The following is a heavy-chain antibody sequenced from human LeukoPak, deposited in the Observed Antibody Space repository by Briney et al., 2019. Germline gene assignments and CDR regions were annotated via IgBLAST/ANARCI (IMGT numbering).Heavy chain of an antibody. CDR2: TRNKANSYTT. Sequence: GGSLRPSCAASGFTFSDHYMDWVRQAPGKGLEWVGRTRNKANSYTTEYAASVKGRFTISRDDSKNSLYLQMNSLKTEDTAVYYCARVAMLRGAWSFDYWGQGTLVTVSS. J-gene: IGHJ4*02. CDR3: ARVAMLRGAWSFDY. CDR1: GFTFSDHY. D-gene: IGHD3-10*01. V-gene: IGHV3-72*01.